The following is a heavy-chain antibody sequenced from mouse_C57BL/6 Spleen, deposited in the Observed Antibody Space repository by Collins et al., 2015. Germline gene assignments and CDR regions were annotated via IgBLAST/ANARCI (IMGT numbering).Heavy chain of an antibody. V-gene: IGHV1-39*01. CDR3: ARGRGSYGFDY. J-gene: IGHJ2*01. CDR2: INPYYGST. D-gene: IGHD1-1*01. CDR1: GYSFTDYI. Sequence: EIQLQQTGPERGEAVGXSPPVKISCKASGYSFTDYIMLWVKQSHGKSLEWIGNINPYYGSTSYNLKFKGKATLTVDKSSSTAYMQLDSLTSEDSAVYYCARGRGSYGFDYWGQGTTLTVSS.